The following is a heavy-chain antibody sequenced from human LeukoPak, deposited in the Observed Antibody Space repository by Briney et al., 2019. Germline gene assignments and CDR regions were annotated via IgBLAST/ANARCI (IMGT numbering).Heavy chain of an antibody. CDR2: INHSGST. CDR1: GGSFSGYY. Sequence: SETLSLTCAVYGGSFSGYYWSWIRQPPGKGLEWIGEINHSGSTNYNPSLKSRVTISVDTSKNQFSLKLSSVTAVDTAVYYCARALSSSWYWFDPWGQGTLVTVSS. J-gene: IGHJ5*02. CDR3: ARALSSSWYWFDP. V-gene: IGHV4-34*01. D-gene: IGHD6-13*01.